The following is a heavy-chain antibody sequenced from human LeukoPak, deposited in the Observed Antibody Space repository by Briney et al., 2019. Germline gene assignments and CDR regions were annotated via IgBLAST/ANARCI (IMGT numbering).Heavy chain of an antibody. J-gene: IGHJ3*02. V-gene: IGHV4-39*01. Sequence: SETLSLTCTVSGGSISSSSYYWGWIRRPPGEGLEWIGSIYYSGSTYYNPSLKSRVTISVDTSKNQFSLKLSSVTAADTAVYYCASPYSYGDAFDIWGQGTMVTVSS. CDR3: ASPYSYGDAFDI. CDR1: GGSISSSSYY. CDR2: IYYSGST. D-gene: IGHD5-18*01.